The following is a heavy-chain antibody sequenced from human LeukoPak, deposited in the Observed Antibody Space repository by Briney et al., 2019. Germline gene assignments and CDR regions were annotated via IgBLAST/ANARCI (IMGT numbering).Heavy chain of an antibody. J-gene: IGHJ4*02. CDR1: GFTFSSYA. D-gene: IGHD6-13*01. CDR3: AKDHSSSRYPY. V-gene: IGHV3-23*01. CDR2: ISCSGGST. Sequence: PGGSLRLSCAPSGFTFSSYAMSWVRQAPGKGLEWVSAISCSGGSTYYADSVKGRFTISRDNSKNTLYLQMNSLRAEDTAVYYCAKDHSSSRYPYWGQGTLVTVSS.